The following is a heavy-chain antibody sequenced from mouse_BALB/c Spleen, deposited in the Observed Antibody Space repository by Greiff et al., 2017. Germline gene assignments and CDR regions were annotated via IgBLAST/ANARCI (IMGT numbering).Heavy chain of an antibody. Sequence: EVMLVESGGGLVQPGGSRKLSCAASGFTFSSFGMHWVRQAPEKGLEWVAYISSGSSTIYYADTVKDRFTISRDNPKNTLFLQMTSLRSEDTAMYYCARSGLRWYFDVWGAGTTVTVSS. CDR3: ARSGLRWYFDV. CDR1: GFTFSSFG. D-gene: IGHD2-4*01. J-gene: IGHJ1*01. V-gene: IGHV5-17*02. CDR2: ISSGSSTI.